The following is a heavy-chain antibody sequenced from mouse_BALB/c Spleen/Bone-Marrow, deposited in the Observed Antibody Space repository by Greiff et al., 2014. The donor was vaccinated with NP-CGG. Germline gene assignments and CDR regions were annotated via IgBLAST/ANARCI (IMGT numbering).Heavy chain of an antibody. Sequence: DVMLVESGGGLVRPGGSLKLSCAASGFTFSDYYMYWVRQTPEKRLEWVATISDGSSYTYYPDSVKGRFTISRDNAKNNLYLQMSSLKSEDTAMYYCARDLITTATSFAYWGQGTLVTVSA. J-gene: IGHJ3*01. CDR2: ISDGSSYT. V-gene: IGHV5-4*02. CDR3: ARDLITTATSFAY. D-gene: IGHD1-2*01. CDR1: GFTFSDYY.